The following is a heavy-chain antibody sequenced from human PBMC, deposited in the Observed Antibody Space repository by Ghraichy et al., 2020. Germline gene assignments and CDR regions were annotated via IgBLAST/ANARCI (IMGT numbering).Heavy chain of an antibody. J-gene: IGHJ6*02. D-gene: IGHD3-3*01. Sequence: GGSLRLSCAASGFTFSSYSMNWVRQAPGKGLEWVSYISSSSSTIYYADSVKGRFTISRDNAKNSLYLQMNSLRAEDTAVYYCARAPYDFWSGEAGGHMDVWGQGTTVTVSS. V-gene: IGHV3-48*01. CDR2: ISSSSSTI. CDR3: ARAPYDFWSGEAGGHMDV. CDR1: GFTFSSYS.